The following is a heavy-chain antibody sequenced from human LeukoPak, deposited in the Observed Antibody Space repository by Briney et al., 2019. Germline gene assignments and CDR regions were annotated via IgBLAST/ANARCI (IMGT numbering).Heavy chain of an antibody. D-gene: IGHD5-18*01. CDR3: AKGYTYALKHYLDY. CDR2: ISWNSGII. CDR1: GFTFDDYA. V-gene: IGHV3-9*03. Sequence: PGRSLRLSCAASGFTFDDYAMHWVRQAPGKGLERVSGISWNSGIIAYGDSVKGRFTISRDNAKNSLYLQMNSLRPEDMAFYYCAKGYTYALKHYLDYWGQGTLVTVSS. J-gene: IGHJ4*02.